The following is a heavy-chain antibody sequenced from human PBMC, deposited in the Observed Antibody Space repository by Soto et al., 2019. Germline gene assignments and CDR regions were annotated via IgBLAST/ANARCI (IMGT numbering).Heavy chain of an antibody. D-gene: IGHD3-3*01. CDR3: ARDRNLGDYCYYGMDV. Sequence: PSETLSLTCTVSGGSISSGGYYWSWIRQHPGKGLEWIGYIYYSGSTYYNPSLKSRVTISVDTSKNQFSLKLSSVTAADTAVYYCARDRNLGDYCYYGMDVWGQGTTVTVSS. CDR1: GGSISSGGYY. J-gene: IGHJ6*02. CDR2: IYYSGST. V-gene: IGHV4-31*03.